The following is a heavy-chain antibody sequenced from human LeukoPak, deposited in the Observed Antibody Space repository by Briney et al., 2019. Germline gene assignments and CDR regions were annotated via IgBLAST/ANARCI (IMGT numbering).Heavy chain of an antibody. Sequence: GGSLRLSCAASGFTFSSYEMNWVRQAPGKGLEWVSYVSSSASTIYYADSVKGRFTISRDNAKNSLYLQMNSLTAEDTAVYYCARLRPTNFDYWGQGTLVTVSS. CDR1: GFTFSSYE. J-gene: IGHJ4*02. CDR3: ARLRPTNFDY. V-gene: IGHV3-48*03. CDR2: VSSSASTI.